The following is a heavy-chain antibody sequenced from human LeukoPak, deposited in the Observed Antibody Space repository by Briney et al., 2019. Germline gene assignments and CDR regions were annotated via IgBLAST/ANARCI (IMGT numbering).Heavy chain of an antibody. CDR1: GFTFSSYG. D-gene: IGHD2-21*02. CDR3: AKGYCGGDCYSDY. Sequence: GGSRRLSCAASGFTFSSYGMHWVRQAPGKGLEWVAVISYDGSNKYYADSVKGRFTISRDNSKNTLYLQMNSLRAEDTAVYYCAKGYCGGDCYSDYWGQGNLGTVSS. J-gene: IGHJ4*02. V-gene: IGHV3-30*18. CDR2: ISYDGSNK.